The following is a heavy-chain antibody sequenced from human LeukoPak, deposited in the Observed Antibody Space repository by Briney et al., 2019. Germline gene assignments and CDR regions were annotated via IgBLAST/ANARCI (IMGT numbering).Heavy chain of an antibody. Sequence: PGGSLRLSCAASGFTLSSYWMHWVRQAPGKGLMWVSRIKGDGSSTSYADSVQGRFTISRDNAKNTLYLQMNSLGAEDTAVYYCARSDWFDPWGQGTLVTVSS. J-gene: IGHJ5*02. CDR1: GFTLSSYW. D-gene: IGHD6-6*01. V-gene: IGHV3-74*01. CDR2: IKGDGSST. CDR3: ARSDWFDP.